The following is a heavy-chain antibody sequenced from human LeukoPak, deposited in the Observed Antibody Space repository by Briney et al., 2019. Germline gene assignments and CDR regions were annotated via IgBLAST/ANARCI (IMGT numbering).Heavy chain of an antibody. J-gene: IGHJ4*02. D-gene: IGHD3-3*01. Sequence: PGGSLRLSCAASGFTFSSYGMHWVRQAPGKGLEWVAVISYDGSNKYYADSVKGRFTISRDNSKNTLYLQMNSLRAEDTAVYYCAKGQRFLEWLFPYWGQGTLVTVSS. CDR3: AKGQRFLEWLFPY. V-gene: IGHV3-30*18. CDR1: GFTFSSYG. CDR2: ISYDGSNK.